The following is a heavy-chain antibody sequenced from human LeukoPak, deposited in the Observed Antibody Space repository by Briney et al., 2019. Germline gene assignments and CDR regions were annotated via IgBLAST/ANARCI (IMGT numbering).Heavy chain of an antibody. CDR1: GYTFTGYY. D-gene: IGHD5-24*01. Sequence: ASVKVSCKASGYTFTGYYMHWVRQAPGQGREWMGWINPNSGGTNYAQKFQGRVTMTRDTSISTAYMELSSLRSEDTAFYYCATDHSMANTAWWFDPWGQGTLVTVSS. CDR2: INPNSGGT. CDR3: ATDHSMANTAWWFDP. J-gene: IGHJ5*02. V-gene: IGHV1-2*02.